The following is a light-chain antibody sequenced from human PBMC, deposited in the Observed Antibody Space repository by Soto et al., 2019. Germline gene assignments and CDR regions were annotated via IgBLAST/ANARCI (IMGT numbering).Light chain of an antibody. V-gene: IGLV2-14*02. CDR2: DDN. CDR1: TSDVGGYNL. J-gene: IGLJ1*01. CDR3: GSWDSSLSAYV. Sequence: QSALTQPASVSGSPGQSITISCSGTTSDVGGYNLVSWYQQHTAKAPKLLIYDDNKRPSGIPDRFSGSKSGTSATLGITGFQTGDEADYYCGSWDSSLSAYVFGTGTKLTVL.